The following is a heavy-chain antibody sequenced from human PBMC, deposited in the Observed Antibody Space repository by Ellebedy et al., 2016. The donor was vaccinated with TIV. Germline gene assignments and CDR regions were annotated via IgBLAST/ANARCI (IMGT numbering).Heavy chain of an antibody. CDR3: ARGPSSVTTGHY. J-gene: IGHJ4*02. V-gene: IGHV5-51*01. Sequence: KVSCXGSGYRFTSYWIGWVRQMPGKGLEWMGIIYPGDSDTTYSPSFEGQVTISADKSISTAYLQWSSLKASDTAMYYCARGPSSVTTGHYWGQGTLVTVSS. CDR2: IYPGDSDT. CDR1: GYRFTSYW. D-gene: IGHD4-17*01.